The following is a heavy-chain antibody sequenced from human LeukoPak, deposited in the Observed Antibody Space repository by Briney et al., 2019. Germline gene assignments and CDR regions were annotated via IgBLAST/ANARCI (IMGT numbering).Heavy chain of an antibody. Sequence: GRSLRLSCAASGFTFSSYGMHWVRQAPGKGLEWVAVIWYGGSNKYYADSVKGRFTISRDNSKNTLYLQMNSLRAEDTAVYYCAKDDDSSAPDYWGQGTLVTVSS. CDR3: AKDDDSSAPDY. CDR1: GFTFSSYG. J-gene: IGHJ4*02. CDR2: IWYGGSNK. V-gene: IGHV3-30*18. D-gene: IGHD6-25*01.